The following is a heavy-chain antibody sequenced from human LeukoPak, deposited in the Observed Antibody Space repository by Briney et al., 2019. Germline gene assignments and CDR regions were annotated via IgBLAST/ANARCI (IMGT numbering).Heavy chain of an antibody. J-gene: IGHJ4*02. CDR2: MNAKSGVT. D-gene: IGHD7-27*01. CDR3: ARDLASTSNWEFDY. V-gene: IGHV1-2*06. CDR1: GYTFTDSF. Sequence: ASVKVSCKASGYTFTDSFIHWVRQAPEQGPEWMGRMNAKSGVTMYAQTLQDRVTMTRDTSISTAYMELSRLTSDDTALYYCARDLASTSNWEFDYWGQGTLVTVSS.